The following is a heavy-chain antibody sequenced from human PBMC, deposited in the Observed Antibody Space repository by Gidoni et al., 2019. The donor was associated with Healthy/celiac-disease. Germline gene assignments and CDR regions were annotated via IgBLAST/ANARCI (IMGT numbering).Heavy chain of an antibody. CDR2: IYTSGST. V-gene: IGHV4-61*02. D-gene: IGHD5-12*01. J-gene: IGHJ4*02. CDR3: AREGRWLRYYFEY. CDR1: GGSISSGSYY. Sequence: QVQLHESGPGLVNPSQPLSLTCPVSGGSISSGSYYWSWIRQPAGKGLEWIGRIYTSGSTNYNPSLKSRVTKSVDTSKNQFSLKLSSVTAADTAVYYCAREGRWLRYYFEYWGQGTLVTVSS.